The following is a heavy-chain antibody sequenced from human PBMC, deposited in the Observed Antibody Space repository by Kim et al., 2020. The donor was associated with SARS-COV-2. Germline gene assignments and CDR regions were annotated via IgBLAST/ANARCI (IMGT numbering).Heavy chain of an antibody. Sequence: GGSLRLSCAASGFTFSGGIFSSYWMYWVRQAPGKGLVWVSRINSDGSNINYADSVKGRFTISRDNAKNTLYLQMNSLRVEDTAVYYCARGDFHFFGMDVWGQGTTVIVSS. CDR3: ARGDFHFFGMDV. CDR1: GFTFSGGIFSSYW. V-gene: IGHV3-74*01. CDR2: INSDGSNI. J-gene: IGHJ6*02.